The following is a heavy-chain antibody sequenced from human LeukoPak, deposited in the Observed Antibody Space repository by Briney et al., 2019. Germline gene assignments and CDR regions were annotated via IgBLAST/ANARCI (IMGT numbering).Heavy chain of an antibody. CDR3: ARGPYDYLWGSPLQY. Sequence: GGSLRLSCAASGFTVSSYAMHWVRRAPGKGLEYVSAISSNGGATYYADSVKGRFTISRDNSKKMLYLQMGSLRVDDMAVYYCARGPYDYLWGSPLQYWGQGTLVTASS. CDR2: ISSNGGAT. J-gene: IGHJ4*02. CDR1: GFTVSSYA. V-gene: IGHV3-64*02. D-gene: IGHD3-16*01.